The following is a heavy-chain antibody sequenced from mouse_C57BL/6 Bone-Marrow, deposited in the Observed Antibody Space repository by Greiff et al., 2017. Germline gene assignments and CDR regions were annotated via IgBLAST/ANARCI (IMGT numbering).Heavy chain of an antibody. CDR3: ARGYYGSSYRFTFAY. CDR1: GYTFTSYW. D-gene: IGHD1-1*01. CDR2: IHPNSGST. V-gene: IGHV1-64*01. J-gene: IGHJ3*01. Sequence: QVQLQQPGAELVKPGASVKLSCKASGYTFTSYWMHWVKQRPGQGLEWIGMIHPNSGSTNYNEKFKSKATLTVDKSSSTAYMQLSSLTSEDSAVYYCARGYYGSSYRFTFAYWGQGTLVTVSA.